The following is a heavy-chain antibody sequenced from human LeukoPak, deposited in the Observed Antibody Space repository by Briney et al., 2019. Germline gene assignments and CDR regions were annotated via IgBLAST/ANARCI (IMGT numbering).Heavy chain of an antibody. J-gene: IGHJ3*02. CDR2: ISAYNGNT. Sequence: ASVKVSCKASGYTFTSYGISWVRQAPGQGLEWMGWISAYNGNTNYAQKLQGRVTMTIDTSTSTAYMELRSLRSDDTAVYYCARDGDSPNVNAFDIWGQGTMVTVSS. V-gene: IGHV1-18*04. CDR1: GYTFTSYG. CDR3: ARDGDSPNVNAFDI. D-gene: IGHD5-18*01.